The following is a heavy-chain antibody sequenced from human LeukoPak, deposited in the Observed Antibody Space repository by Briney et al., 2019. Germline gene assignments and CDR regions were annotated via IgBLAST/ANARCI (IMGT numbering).Heavy chain of an antibody. V-gene: IGHV4-59*06. CDR1: GGSISSYY. Sequence: NTSETLSLTCIVSGGSISSYYWSWIRQHPGKGLEWIGYIYYSGSTYYNPSLKSRVTISVDTSKNQFSLKLSSVTAADTAVYYCASIPPIGGYNWNYDDYYFDYWGQGTLVTVSS. CDR2: IYYSGST. J-gene: IGHJ4*02. D-gene: IGHD1-7*01. CDR3: ASIPPIGGYNWNYDDYYFDY.